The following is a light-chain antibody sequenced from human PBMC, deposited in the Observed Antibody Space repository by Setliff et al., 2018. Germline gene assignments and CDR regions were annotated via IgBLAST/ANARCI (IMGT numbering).Light chain of an antibody. CDR3: AAWDDSLRGYV. J-gene: IGLJ1*01. CDR2: NNN. CDR1: SSNTGKNY. V-gene: IGLV1-47*01. Sequence: QSALTQSPSASASPGQRVTMSCSGSSSNTGKNYVYWYQQSPGTAPKLLIYNNNQRPSGVPDRFSGSKSGTSASLAISGLRSDDEADYYCAAWDDSLRGYVFGSGTKVTVL.